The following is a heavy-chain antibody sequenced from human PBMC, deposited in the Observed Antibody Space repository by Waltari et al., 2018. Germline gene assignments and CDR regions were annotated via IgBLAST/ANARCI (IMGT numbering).Heavy chain of an antibody. CDR1: GFTFTGDW. CDR3: VRDAIYGRRSFDS. V-gene: IGHV3-7*03. J-gene: IGHJ4*02. Sequence: EVQLEESGGGLVQPGGSLRLSCAASGFTFTGDWMDWVRKAPGKGLEWVAIINQDGSETHYVESVKGRFTISRDNAKNALYLQVNSLRVEDTAIYYCVRDAIYGRRSFDSWGQGTPVTVSS. D-gene: IGHD2-15*01. CDR2: INQDGSET.